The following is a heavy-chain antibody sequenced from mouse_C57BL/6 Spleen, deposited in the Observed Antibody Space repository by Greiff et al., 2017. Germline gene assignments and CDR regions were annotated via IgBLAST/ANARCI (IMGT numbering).Heavy chain of an antibody. CDR3: ARRWDVEWYFDV. V-gene: IGHV2-2*01. Sequence: QVQLKESGPGLVQPSQSLSITCTVSGFSLTSYGVHWVRQSPGKGLEWLGVIWSGGSTDYNAAFISRLSISKDNSKSQVFFKMNSLQADDTAIYYCARRWDVEWYFDVWGTGTTVTVSS. CDR1: GFSLTSYG. D-gene: IGHD4-1*01. J-gene: IGHJ1*03. CDR2: IWSGGST.